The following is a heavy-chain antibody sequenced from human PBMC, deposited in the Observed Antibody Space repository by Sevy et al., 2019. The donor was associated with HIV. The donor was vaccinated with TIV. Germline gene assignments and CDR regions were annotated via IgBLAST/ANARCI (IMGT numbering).Heavy chain of an antibody. CDR1: GFTFSSYE. CDR3: ARVDANYDKGFDP. V-gene: IGHV3-48*03. CDR2: LSSSGTTI. J-gene: IGHJ5*02. D-gene: IGHD3-22*01. Sequence: GGSLRLSCEASGFTFSSYEMNWVRQAPEKGLEWVSYLSSSGTTIKYADSVKGRFTISRDNAKNSLYMQMNSLRAEDTAVYYCARVDANYDKGFDPWGQGTLVTVSS.